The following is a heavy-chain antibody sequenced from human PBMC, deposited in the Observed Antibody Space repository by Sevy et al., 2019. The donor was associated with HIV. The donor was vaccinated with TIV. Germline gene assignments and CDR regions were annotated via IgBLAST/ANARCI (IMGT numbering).Heavy chain of an antibody. J-gene: IGHJ4*02. CDR1: GFTFSSYA. CDR3: ARVAGALMQLVQYYFDY. CDR2: ISYDGSNK. D-gene: IGHD6-13*01. Sequence: GGSLRLSCAASGFTFSSYAMHWVRQAPGKGLEWVAVISYDGSNKYYADSVKGRFTISRDNSKNTLHLQMNSLRAEDTAVYYCARVAGALMQLVQYYFDYWGQGTLVTVSS. V-gene: IGHV3-30-3*01.